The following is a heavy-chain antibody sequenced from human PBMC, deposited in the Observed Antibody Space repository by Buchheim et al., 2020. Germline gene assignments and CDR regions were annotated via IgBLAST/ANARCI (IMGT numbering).Heavy chain of an antibody. D-gene: IGHD2-2*02. J-gene: IGHJ6*03. V-gene: IGHV1-46*01. CDR2: VNPSGGGT. CDR1: GYTFSNYY. Sequence: QVQLVQSGAEVKKPGASVKVSCKASGYTFSNYYIHWVRQAPGQGLEWMGIVNPSGGGTSYPQKFQGRVTMTRATSTRTVYMELSSLRSEDTAVYYCARGGGDIVVVPASIHVHYLDVWGKGTT. CDR3: ARGGGDIVVVPASIHVHYLDV.